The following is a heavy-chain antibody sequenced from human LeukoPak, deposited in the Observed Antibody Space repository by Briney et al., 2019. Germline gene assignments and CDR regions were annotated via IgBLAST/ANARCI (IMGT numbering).Heavy chain of an antibody. Sequence: SETLSLTCTVSGGSISSGSYYWSWIRQPAGKGLEWIGRIYTSGSTNYSPSLKSRVTISVDTSKNQFSLKLSSVTAADTAVYYCARAGSDGYYYDSSGYPPGAFDIWGQGTMVTVSS. CDR3: ARAGSDGYYYDSSGYPPGAFDI. J-gene: IGHJ3*02. CDR1: GGSISSGSYY. D-gene: IGHD3-22*01. V-gene: IGHV4-61*02. CDR2: IYTSGST.